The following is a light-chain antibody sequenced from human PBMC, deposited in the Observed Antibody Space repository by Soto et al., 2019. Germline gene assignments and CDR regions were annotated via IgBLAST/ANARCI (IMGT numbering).Light chain of an antibody. CDR3: SSFAGSNNYV. Sequence: QLVLTQPPSASGSPGQSVTISCTGTSSDVGGYSYVSWYQQHPGKAPKLMIYEVSERPSGVPDRFSGSKSGNTASLTVSGLQAEDEADYYCSSFAGSNNYVFGTGTKVTVL. J-gene: IGLJ1*01. CDR1: SSDVGGYSY. CDR2: EVS. V-gene: IGLV2-8*01.